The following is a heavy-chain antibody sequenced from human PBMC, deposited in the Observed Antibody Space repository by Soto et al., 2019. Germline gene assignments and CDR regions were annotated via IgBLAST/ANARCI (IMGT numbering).Heavy chain of an antibody. J-gene: IGHJ4*02. CDR1: GFTFSSYA. Sequence: QVQLVESGGGVVQPGRSLRLSCAASGFTFSSYAMHWVRQAPGKGLERVAVISYDGSNKYYADSVKGRFTISRDNSKNTPYLQMNSLRAEDTAVYYCARENRRGIAAAGVDYWGQGTLVTVSS. D-gene: IGHD6-13*01. CDR2: ISYDGSNK. V-gene: IGHV3-30-3*01. CDR3: ARENRRGIAAAGVDY.